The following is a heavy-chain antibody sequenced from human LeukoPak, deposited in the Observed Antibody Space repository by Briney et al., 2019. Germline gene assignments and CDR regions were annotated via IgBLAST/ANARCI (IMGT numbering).Heavy chain of an antibody. Sequence: SETLSLTCTVSGGSISSYYWSWIRQPAGKGLEWIGRIYTSGSTNYNPSLKSRVTMSVDTSKNQFSLKLSSVTAADTALYYCARVSYSSSSPSLDAFDIWGQGTMVTVSS. D-gene: IGHD6-6*01. J-gene: IGHJ3*02. V-gene: IGHV4-4*07. CDR3: ARVSYSSSSPSLDAFDI. CDR2: IYTSGST. CDR1: GGSISSYY.